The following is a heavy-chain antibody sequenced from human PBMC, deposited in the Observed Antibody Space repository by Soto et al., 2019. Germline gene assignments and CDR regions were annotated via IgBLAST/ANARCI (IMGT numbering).Heavy chain of an antibody. D-gene: IGHD6-6*01. V-gene: IGHV1-69*13. Sequence: SVKVSCKASGGTFSSYAISWVRQAPGQGLEWMGGIIPIFGTANYAQKFQGRVTITADESTSTAYMELSSLRSEDTAVYYCARDREVAARPYYYYGMDVWGQGTTVTVSS. CDR2: IIPIFGTA. CDR3: ARDREVAARPYYYYGMDV. J-gene: IGHJ6*02. CDR1: GGTFSSYA.